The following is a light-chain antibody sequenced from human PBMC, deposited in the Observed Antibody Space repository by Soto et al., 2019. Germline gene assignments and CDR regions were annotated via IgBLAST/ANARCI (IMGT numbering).Light chain of an antibody. CDR3: QQNNKWPPVT. Sequence: EVVMTQSPATVSVSPGEGVTLSCRASQTISNDLAGYQQKPGQAHRLLIYGASTRATGVPARFSGGGSGTEFTRTISSLQSEDFAFYYCQQNNKWPPVTFGGGTKVEIK. CDR1: QTISND. CDR2: GAS. J-gene: IGKJ4*01. V-gene: IGKV3-15*01.